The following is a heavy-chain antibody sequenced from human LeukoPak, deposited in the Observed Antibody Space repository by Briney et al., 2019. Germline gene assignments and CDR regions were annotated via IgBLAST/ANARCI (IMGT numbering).Heavy chain of an antibody. CDR1: GFTFSSYS. CDR3: ARAKVVVTHDFDY. D-gene: IGHD3-22*01. CDR2: ISSSSSYI. Sequence: GGSLRLSCAASGFTFSSYSMNWVRQAPGKGLEWVSSISSSSSYIYYADSVKGRFTISRDNAKNSLYLQMNSLRAEDTAVYYCARAKVVVTHDFDYWGQGTLVTVSS. J-gene: IGHJ4*02. V-gene: IGHV3-21*01.